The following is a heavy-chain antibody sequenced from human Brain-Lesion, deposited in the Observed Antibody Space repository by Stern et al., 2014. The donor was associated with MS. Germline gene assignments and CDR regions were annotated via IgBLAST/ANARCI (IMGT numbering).Heavy chain of an antibody. V-gene: IGHV3-74*02. CDR3: ARAHVDTWDWFDP. CDR1: GFTFSTYW. D-gene: IGHD5-18*01. J-gene: IGHJ5*02. Sequence: EVQLEESGGDLVQPGGSLRLSCTASGFTFSTYWMHWVRQAPGKGLVWFSRINGDGSRTSYADSVKGRFTISRDNAKNTLYVQMNSLRVEDTAVYYCARAHVDTWDWFDPWGQGTLVTVSS. CDR2: INGDGSRT.